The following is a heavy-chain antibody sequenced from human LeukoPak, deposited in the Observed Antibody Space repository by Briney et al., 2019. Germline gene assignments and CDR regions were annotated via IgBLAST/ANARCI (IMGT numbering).Heavy chain of an antibody. CDR3: AILPSSDTFYYDRSGYYRPGVS. Sequence: GASVKVSCKASGYTFTSYGISWVRQAPGQGLEWMGWISAYNGNTNYAQKLQGRVTMTTDTSTSTAYMELRSLRSDDTAVYYCAILPSSDTFYYDRSGYYRPGVSWGQGTLVTVSS. V-gene: IGHV1-18*01. J-gene: IGHJ5*02. CDR2: ISAYNGNT. CDR1: GYTFTSYG. D-gene: IGHD3-22*01.